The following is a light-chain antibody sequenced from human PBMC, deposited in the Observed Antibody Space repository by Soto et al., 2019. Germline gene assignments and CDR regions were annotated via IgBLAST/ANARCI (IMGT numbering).Light chain of an antibody. J-gene: IGKJ3*01. V-gene: IGKV1-33*01. CDR2: DAS. Sequence: IQMTQSPASLSSSLLDIVTITCQAIQDISKYLNWYQQKPGKAPKLLIYDASNLETGVPSRFSGSGSGTAFTFTISSLQPEDVATYYCQQYDSIPPLFTFGPGTKVDI. CDR1: QDISKY. CDR3: QQYDSIPPLFT.